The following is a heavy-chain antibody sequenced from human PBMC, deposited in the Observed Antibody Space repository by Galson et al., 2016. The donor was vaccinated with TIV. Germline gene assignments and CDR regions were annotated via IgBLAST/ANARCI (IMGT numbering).Heavy chain of an antibody. CDR2: ISSTGSTI. CDR1: GFSFSNYE. CDR3: GPLGQVHSRAFTY. Sequence: SLRLSCAASGFSFSNYEMSWVRQAPGKGLEWVSYISSTGSTIYYADSVKGRFTISGDNAKNSLYLQMNGPRAEDTAVYYCGPLGQVHSRAFTYWGQGTLVTVSS. V-gene: IGHV3-48*03. D-gene: IGHD6-19*01. J-gene: IGHJ4*02.